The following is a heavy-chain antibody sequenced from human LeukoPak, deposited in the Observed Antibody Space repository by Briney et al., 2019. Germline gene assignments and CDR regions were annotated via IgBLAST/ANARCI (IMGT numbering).Heavy chain of an antibody. J-gene: IGHJ2*01. V-gene: IGHV3-9*01. Sequence: QPGRSLRLSCAGSGFNFNNYAMHWVRQAPGKGLEWLSGISWNSGTRGYADSVKGRFTISRDNAKNSPYLQMNSLRPDDTAFYYCAKATGDWYFDLWGRGTLVTVSS. CDR3: AKATGDWYFDL. CDR2: ISWNSGTR. D-gene: IGHD7-27*01. CDR1: GFNFNNYA.